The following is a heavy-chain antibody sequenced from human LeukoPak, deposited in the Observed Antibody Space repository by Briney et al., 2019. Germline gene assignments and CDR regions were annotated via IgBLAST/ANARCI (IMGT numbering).Heavy chain of an antibody. CDR3: ARGLMDV. J-gene: IGHJ6*02. V-gene: IGHV3-9*01. CDR2: ISWNSGSI. Sequence: GGSLRLSCAASGFTFDDYAMHWVRQAPGKGLEWVSGISWNSGSIGYADSVKGRFTISRDNAKNSLYLQMNSLRAEDTAVYYCARGLMDVWGQGTTVTVSS. CDR1: GFTFDDYA.